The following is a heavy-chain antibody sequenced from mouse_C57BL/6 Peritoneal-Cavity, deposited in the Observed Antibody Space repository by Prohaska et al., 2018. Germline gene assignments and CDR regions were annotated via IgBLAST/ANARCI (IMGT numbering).Heavy chain of an antibody. V-gene: IGHV1-11*01. J-gene: IGHJ2*01. CDR3: GRGEYLDY. CDR2: IYPESGET. Sequence: VKKRPGQGLEWIGRIYPESGETNYNQKFMGKATFSVDRSSSTVYMVLNSLTSEDPAVYYCGRGEYLDYWGQGTTLTVSS.